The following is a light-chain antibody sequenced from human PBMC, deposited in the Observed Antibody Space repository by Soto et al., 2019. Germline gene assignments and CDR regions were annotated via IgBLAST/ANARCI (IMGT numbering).Light chain of an antibody. Sequence: EIVLTQSPATLSLSPGERATLSYRASQSIDNYLAWYQQKPGQAPRPLIYDASNRATGIPARFSGSGSGTDFTLTISSLEPEDFAVYYCQQCVNWPLLTLGGGTKVELK. CDR3: QQCVNWPLLT. V-gene: IGKV3-11*01. J-gene: IGKJ4*01. CDR2: DAS. CDR1: QSIDNY.